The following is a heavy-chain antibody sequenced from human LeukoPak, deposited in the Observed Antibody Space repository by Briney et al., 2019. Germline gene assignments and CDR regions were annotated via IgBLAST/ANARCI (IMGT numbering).Heavy chain of an antibody. CDR3: ARGVTSWDYDSSGPDAFDI. D-gene: IGHD3-22*01. Sequence: SETLSLTCTVSGGSISSSSYYWGWIRQPPGKGLEWIGRIYYSGSTYYNPSLKSRVTISVDTSKNQFSLKLSSVTAADTAVYYCARGVTSWDYDSSGPDAFDIWGQGTMVTVSS. J-gene: IGHJ3*02. V-gene: IGHV4-39*01. CDR2: IYYSGST. CDR1: GGSISSSSYY.